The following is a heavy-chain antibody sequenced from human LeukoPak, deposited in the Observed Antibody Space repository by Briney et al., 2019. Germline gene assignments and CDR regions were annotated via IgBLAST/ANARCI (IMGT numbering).Heavy chain of an antibody. D-gene: IGHD1-1*01. V-gene: IGHV3-30-3*01. J-gene: IGHJ4*02. CDR2: ISYDGSNK. Sequence: GGSLRLSCAASGFTFSSYAMHWVRQAPGKGLEWVAVISYDGSNKYYADSVKGRFTISRDNSKNALYLQMNSLRAEDTAVYYCARESVQPGAFDYWGQGTLVTVSS. CDR1: GFTFSSYA. CDR3: ARESVQPGAFDY.